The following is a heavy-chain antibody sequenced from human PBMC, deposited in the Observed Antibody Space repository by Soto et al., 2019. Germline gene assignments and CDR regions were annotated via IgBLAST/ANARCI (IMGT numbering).Heavy chain of an antibody. J-gene: IGHJ4*02. Sequence: QVQLQESGPGLVKPSETLSLTCTVSGGSISSYYWSWIRQPPGKGLEWIGYIYYSGSTNYNPSLKSRVTISVDTSKNQFSLKLSSVTAADTAVYYCARHVRPYDFWSGEPVPFDYWGQGTLVTVSS. V-gene: IGHV4-59*08. CDR1: GGSISSYY. CDR3: ARHVRPYDFWSGEPVPFDY. D-gene: IGHD3-3*01. CDR2: IYYSGST.